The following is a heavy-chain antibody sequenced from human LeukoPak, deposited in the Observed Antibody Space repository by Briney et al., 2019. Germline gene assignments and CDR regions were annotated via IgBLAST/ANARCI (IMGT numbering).Heavy chain of an antibody. CDR3: ARSSEGRYYYDSSGYSYYYYYMDV. V-gene: IGHV4-61*01. J-gene: IGHJ6*03. CDR1: GGSISSGSYY. Sequence: SETLSLTCTVSGGSISSGSYYWSWIRQPPGKGLEWIGYIYYSGSTYYNPSLKSRVTISVDTSKNQFSLKLNSVTAADTAVYYCARSSEGRYYYDSSGYSYYYYYMDVWGKGTTVTISS. D-gene: IGHD3-22*01. CDR2: IYYSGST.